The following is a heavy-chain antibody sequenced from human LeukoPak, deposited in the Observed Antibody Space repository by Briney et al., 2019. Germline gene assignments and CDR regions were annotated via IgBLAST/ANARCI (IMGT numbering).Heavy chain of an antibody. J-gene: IGHJ6*03. V-gene: IGHV1-69*05. CDR1: GGTFSSYA. CDR3: ARDNGVYPDVYYYYYMDV. Sequence: GASVKVSCKASGGTFSSYAISWVRQAPGQGLEWMGGIIPIFGTANYAQKFHGRVTITTDESTSTAYMELSSLRSEDTAVYYCARDNGVYPDVYYYYYMDVWGKGTTVTVSS. D-gene: IGHD2-8*01. CDR2: IIPIFGTA.